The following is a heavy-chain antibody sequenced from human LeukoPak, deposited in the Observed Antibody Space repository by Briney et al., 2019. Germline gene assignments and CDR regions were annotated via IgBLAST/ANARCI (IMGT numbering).Heavy chain of an antibody. V-gene: IGHV4-34*01. J-gene: IGHJ4*02. D-gene: IGHD2-15*01. CDR1: GFTFSSYA. Sequence: GSLRLSCSASGFTFSSYAMSWIRQPPGKGLEWIGEINHSGSTNYNPSLKSRVTISVDTSKNQFSLKLSSVTAADTAMYYCARVVVVAAILDYWGQGTLVTVSS. CDR3: ARVVVVAAILDY. CDR2: INHSGST.